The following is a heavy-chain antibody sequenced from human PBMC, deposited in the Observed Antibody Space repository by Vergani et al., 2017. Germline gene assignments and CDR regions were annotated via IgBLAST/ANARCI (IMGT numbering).Heavy chain of an antibody. CDR2: IQYSGNRQ. CDR3: AKQREFSSGWELDY. V-gene: IGHV3-30*02. Sequence: QVQLLESGGGVVRPGGSLRLSCAASGFTFFSSGMHGVRQAPGKGLELVAFIQYSGNRQVYADSVKGRFTISRDNPNNTLYLHLSSLRTEDTAMYYCAKQREFSSGWELDYWGQGTLVSVSS. CDR1: GFTFFSSG. D-gene: IGHD6-19*01. J-gene: IGHJ4*02.